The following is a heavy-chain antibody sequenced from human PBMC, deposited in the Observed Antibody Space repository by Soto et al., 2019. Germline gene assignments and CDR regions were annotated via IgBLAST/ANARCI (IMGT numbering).Heavy chain of an antibody. Sequence: QVQLVESGGGVVQPGRSLRLSCAASGFTFSTYGMHWVRQAPGKGLEWVAVISYDGNNKYYADSVKGRFTISRDNSKYTLDLQMSSLRAEDTAVYYCAKSVYNWNDGFFDYWGQGTLVTVSS. V-gene: IGHV3-30*18. CDR3: AKSVYNWNDGFFDY. CDR2: ISYDGNNK. CDR1: GFTFSTYG. D-gene: IGHD1-1*01. J-gene: IGHJ4*02.